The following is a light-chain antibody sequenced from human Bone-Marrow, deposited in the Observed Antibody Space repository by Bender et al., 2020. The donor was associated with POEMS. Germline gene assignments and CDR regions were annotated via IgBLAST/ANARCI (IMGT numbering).Light chain of an antibody. CDR3: QSYDNSLGGWV. J-gene: IGLJ3*02. V-gene: IGLV2-14*03. CDR1: SSDIGDYDY. CDR2: DVN. Sequence: QSALTQPASVSGSLGQSITISCTGTSSDIGDYDYVSWYQHHPDRAPKVMIYDVNNRPSGVPDRFSGSKSGTSASLAITGLQAEDEGDYYCQSYDNSLGGWVFGGGTKLTVL.